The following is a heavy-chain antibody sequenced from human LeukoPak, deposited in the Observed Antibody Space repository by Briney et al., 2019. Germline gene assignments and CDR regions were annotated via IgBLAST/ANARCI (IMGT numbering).Heavy chain of an antibody. CDR1: GGSFSGYY. Sequence: PSETLSLTCAVYGGSFSGYYWSWIRQPPGKGLEWIGEINHSGSTNYNPSLKSRVTISVDTSKNQFSLKLSSVTAADTAVYYCARDVNAAARFDYWGQGTLVTVSS. V-gene: IGHV4-34*01. CDR3: ARDVNAAARFDY. D-gene: IGHD6-6*01. J-gene: IGHJ4*02. CDR2: INHSGST.